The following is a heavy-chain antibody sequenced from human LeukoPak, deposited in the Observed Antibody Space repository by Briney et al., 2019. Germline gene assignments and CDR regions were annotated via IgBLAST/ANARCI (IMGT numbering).Heavy chain of an antibody. D-gene: IGHD6-19*01. J-gene: IGHJ3*02. Sequence: PSETLSLTCTLSGGSIRSTSYYWGWIRQSPGKGLEWIGNIYFSGSTHYNMSLKSRVTISVDTSKNQFSLKLNSVTAADTAVYYCARLPYSGDWFDAFDIWGQGIMVTVSS. CDR2: IYFSGST. CDR3: ARLPYSGDWFDAFDI. CDR1: GGSIRSTSYY. V-gene: IGHV4-39*01.